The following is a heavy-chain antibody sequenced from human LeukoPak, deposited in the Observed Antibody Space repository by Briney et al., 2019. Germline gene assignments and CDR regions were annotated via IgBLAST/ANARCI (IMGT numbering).Heavy chain of an antibody. CDR2: IIPIFGTA. V-gene: IGHV1-69*01. CDR1: GGTFSSYA. Sequence: GSSVKVSCKASGGTFSSYAISWVRQAPGQGLEWMGGIIPIFGTANYAQKFQGRVTITADESTSTAYMELSSLRSEDTAVYYCARVQLERREEGHFDYWGQGTLVTVSS. CDR3: ARVQLERREEGHFDY. D-gene: IGHD1-1*01. J-gene: IGHJ4*02.